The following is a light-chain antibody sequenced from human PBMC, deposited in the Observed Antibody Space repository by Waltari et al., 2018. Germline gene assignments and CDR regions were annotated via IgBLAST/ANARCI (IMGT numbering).Light chain of an antibody. J-gene: IGLJ3*02. CDR3: TSYTRGSTPVV. Sequence: QSALTQPPSVSGSSGQSVTISCTGTSSDIGSYNRVAWYQQPPGTAPKLMIFEVSKRPSGVPDRFSGSKSGNTASLTISGLQAEDEADYYCTSYTRGSTPVVFGGGTKLTVL. CDR1: SSDIGSYNR. V-gene: IGLV2-18*02. CDR2: EVS.